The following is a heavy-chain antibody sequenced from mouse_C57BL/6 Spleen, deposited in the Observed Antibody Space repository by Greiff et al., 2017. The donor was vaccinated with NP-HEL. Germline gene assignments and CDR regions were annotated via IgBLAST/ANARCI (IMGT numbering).Heavy chain of an antibody. V-gene: IGHV14-1*01. J-gene: IGHJ3*01. Sequence: EVQLQQSGAELVRPGASVKLSCTASGFNIKDYYMHWVKQRPEQGLEWIGRIDPEDGDNEYAPKFQGTAPMTADTSSNTAYLQLSSLTSEDTAVYYCTTGAYSLAYWGQGTLVTVSA. CDR3: TTGAYSLAY. CDR1: GFNIKDYY. CDR2: IDPEDGDN. D-gene: IGHD2-12*01.